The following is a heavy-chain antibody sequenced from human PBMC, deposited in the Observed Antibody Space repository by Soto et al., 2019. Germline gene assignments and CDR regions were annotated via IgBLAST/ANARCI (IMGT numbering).Heavy chain of an antibody. D-gene: IGHD6-6*01. J-gene: IGHJ6*02. CDR2: IDPSDSYT. Sequence: GESLKISCKGSGYSFTSYWISWVRQMPGKGLEWMGRIDPSDSYTNYSPSFQGHVTISADKSISTAYLQWSSLKASDTAMYYCASSNSSSPYYYGMDVWGQGTTVTAP. CDR3: ASSNSSSPYYYGMDV. CDR1: GYSFTSYW. V-gene: IGHV5-10-1*01.